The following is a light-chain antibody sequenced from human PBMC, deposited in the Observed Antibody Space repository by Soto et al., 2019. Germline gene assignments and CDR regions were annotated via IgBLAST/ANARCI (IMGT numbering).Light chain of an antibody. CDR1: QFVSSR. CDR3: QQRSNWPLT. J-gene: IGKJ4*01. V-gene: IGKV3-11*01. CDR2: DAS. Sequence: EIVVTQSPATLSASPGERVTLSCRASQFVSSRLAWYQQRPGQVPRLLIYDASNRATGIPARFSGSGPGTDFTLTISSLEPEDFAVYYCQQRSNWPLTFGGGTKAEIK.